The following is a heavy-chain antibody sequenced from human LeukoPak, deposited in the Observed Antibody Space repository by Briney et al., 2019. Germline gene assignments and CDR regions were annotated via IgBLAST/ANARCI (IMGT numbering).Heavy chain of an antibody. D-gene: IGHD6-13*01. CDR3: ARDLTQIAAAGTVPGY. CDR1: GGSFSGYY. J-gene: IGHJ4*02. Sequence: PSETLSLTCAVYGGSFSGYYWSWIRQPPGKGLEWIGEINHSGSTNYNPSLKSRVTISVDTSKNQFSLKLSSVTAADTAVYYCARDLTQIAAAGTVPGYWGQGTLVTVSS. V-gene: IGHV4-34*01. CDR2: INHSGST.